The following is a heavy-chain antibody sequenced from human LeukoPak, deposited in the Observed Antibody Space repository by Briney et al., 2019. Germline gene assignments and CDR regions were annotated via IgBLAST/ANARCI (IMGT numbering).Heavy chain of an antibody. Sequence: PSETLSLTCAVSGGSISSGGYYWSWIRQPPGKGLEWIGSIYHSGSTYYNPSLKSRVTISVDTSKNQFSLKLSSVTAADTAVYYCARDFYGGSPAMVVLLFDYWGQGTLVTVSS. CDR3: ARDFYGGSPAMVVLLFDY. J-gene: IGHJ4*02. V-gene: IGHV4-39*07. CDR1: GGSISSGGYY. D-gene: IGHD5-18*01. CDR2: IYHSGST.